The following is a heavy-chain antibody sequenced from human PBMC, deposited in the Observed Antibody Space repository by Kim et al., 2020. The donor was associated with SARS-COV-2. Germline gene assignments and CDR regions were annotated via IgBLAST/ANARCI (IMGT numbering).Heavy chain of an antibody. V-gene: IGHV5-51*01. J-gene: IGHJ4*02. D-gene: IGHD6-25*01. Sequence: SDTRYSPSFQGQVTISADKSISTAYLQWSSLKASDTAMYYCARLSGFDYWGQGTLVTVSS. CDR2: SDT. CDR3: ARLSGFDY.